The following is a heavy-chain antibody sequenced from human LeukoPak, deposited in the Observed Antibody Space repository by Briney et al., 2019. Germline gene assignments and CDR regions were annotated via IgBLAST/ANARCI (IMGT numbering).Heavy chain of an antibody. CDR1: GYTFTGYY. CDR2: INPNSGDT. D-gene: IGHD2-2*02. CDR3: ARDGGYCSSASCYKYFDY. Sequence: ASVKVSCKASGYTFTGYYIHWVRQAPGQGLEWMAWINPNSGDTDCAQKFQGRVSMTRDTSISTAYMDLSRLTSDDTAVYYCARDGGYCSSASCYKYFDYWGQGTLVTVSS. V-gene: IGHV1-2*02. J-gene: IGHJ4*02.